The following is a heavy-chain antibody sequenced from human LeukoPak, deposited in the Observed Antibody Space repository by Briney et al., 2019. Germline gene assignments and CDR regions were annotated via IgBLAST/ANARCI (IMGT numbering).Heavy chain of an antibody. Sequence: GGSLRLSCAASGFTFSNYAMSWVRQAPGKGLEWVSAISDSGGSTEHADSVKGRFTTSRGNSKNTLYLQMNSLRADDSAVYYCARRLMDTAMVNYWGQGTLVTVSS. D-gene: IGHD5-18*01. CDR1: GFTFSNYA. CDR2: ISDSGGST. V-gene: IGHV3-23*01. CDR3: ARRLMDTAMVNY. J-gene: IGHJ4*02.